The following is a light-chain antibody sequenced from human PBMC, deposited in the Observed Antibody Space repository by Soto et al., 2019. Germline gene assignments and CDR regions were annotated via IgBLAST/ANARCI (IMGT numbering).Light chain of an antibody. CDR3: HQNYSTPPYT. CDR1: QSIRAN. V-gene: IGKV1-39*01. Sequence: DIQMTQSPSSLSASVGERVTITCRASQSIRANLNWYQQKPGKAPRLLIYAASSLQSGVPPRFSGSGSGTDFSLTISSLQPSDFATYYCHQNYSTPPYTFGQGTKLEIK. J-gene: IGKJ2*01. CDR2: AAS.